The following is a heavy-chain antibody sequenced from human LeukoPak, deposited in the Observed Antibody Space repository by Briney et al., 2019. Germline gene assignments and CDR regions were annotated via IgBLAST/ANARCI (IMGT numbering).Heavy chain of an antibody. J-gene: IGHJ4*02. CDR2: ISGSGGST. Sequence: GGSLRLSCAASGLTFSNLAMTWARKAPGKGLEWFQAISGSGGSTYYADSVKGRFTISRDNSKNTLYLQMNSLRAEDTAVYYCAKDPLAVTTRFDYWGQGTLVTVSS. V-gene: IGHV3-23*01. D-gene: IGHD2-21*02. CDR1: GLTFSNLA. CDR3: AKDPLAVTTRFDY.